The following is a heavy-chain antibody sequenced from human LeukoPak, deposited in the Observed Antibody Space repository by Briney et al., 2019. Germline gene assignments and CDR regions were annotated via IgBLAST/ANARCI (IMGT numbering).Heavy chain of an antibody. CDR1: GGTFSSYA. CDR2: IIPILGIA. Sequence: GASVKVSCKASGGTFSSYAISWVRQAPGQGLEWMGRIIPILGIANYAQKFQGRVTITADKSTSTAYMELSSLRSEDTAVYYCARDRGYSYGIIDYWGQGTLVTVSS. J-gene: IGHJ4*02. V-gene: IGHV1-69*04. CDR3: ARDRGYSYGIIDY. D-gene: IGHD5-18*01.